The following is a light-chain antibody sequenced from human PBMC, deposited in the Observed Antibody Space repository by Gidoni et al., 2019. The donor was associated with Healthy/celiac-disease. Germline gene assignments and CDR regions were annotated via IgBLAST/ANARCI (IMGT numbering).Light chain of an antibody. CDR3: SSYTGSSTPYV. J-gene: IGLJ1*01. Sequence: HSALTQPAPVSGSPGQSITISCTGTSSDVGGYNYVSWYQQHPGKAPKLMIYEVSNRPSGVSNRFSGSKSGNTASLTISGLQAEDEADYYCSSYTGSSTPYVFGTGTKVTVL. CDR1: SSDVGGYNY. CDR2: EVS. V-gene: IGLV2-14*01.